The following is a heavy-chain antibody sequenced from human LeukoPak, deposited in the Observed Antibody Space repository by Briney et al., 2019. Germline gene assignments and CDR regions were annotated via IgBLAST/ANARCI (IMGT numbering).Heavy chain of an antibody. Sequence: GGSLRLSCAASGFTFSSYGMHWVRQAPGKGLEGVAVISYDGSNKYYADSVKGRFTISRDNSKNTLYLQMNSLRAEDTAVYYCAKDASGSLDYWGQGTLVTVSS. CDR1: GFTFSSYG. D-gene: IGHD1-26*01. J-gene: IGHJ4*02. V-gene: IGHV3-30*18. CDR2: ISYDGSNK. CDR3: AKDASGSLDY.